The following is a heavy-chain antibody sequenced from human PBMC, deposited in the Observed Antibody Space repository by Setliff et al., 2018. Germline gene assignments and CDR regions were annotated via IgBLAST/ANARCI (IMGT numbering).Heavy chain of an antibody. CDR3: ARGLSSSWYLCYYGMDV. CDR2: INHSGST. V-gene: IGHV4-34*01. CDR1: GGSFSGYY. D-gene: IGHD6-13*01. J-gene: IGHJ6*02. Sequence: SETLSLTCAVYGGSFSGYYWSWIRQPPGKGLEWIGEINHSGSTNYNPSLKSRVTISVDTSKNQFSLKLSSVTAADTAVYYCARGLSSSWYLCYYGMDVWGQGTTVTVSS.